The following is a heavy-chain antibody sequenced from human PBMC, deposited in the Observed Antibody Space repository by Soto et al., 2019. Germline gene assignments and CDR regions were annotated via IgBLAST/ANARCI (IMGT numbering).Heavy chain of an antibody. V-gene: IGHV3-23*01. CDR2: ISGSGGST. CDR1: GFIFSSYA. CDR3: ARQVPYGAVAGTFFDY. D-gene: IGHD6-19*01. J-gene: IGHJ4*02. Sequence: GGSLRLSCAASGFIFSSYAMSWVRQAPGKGLEWISAISGSGGSTYYADSVKGRFTISRDNSKNTLYLQMNSLKASDTAMYYCARQVPYGAVAGTFFDYWGQGTLVTVSS.